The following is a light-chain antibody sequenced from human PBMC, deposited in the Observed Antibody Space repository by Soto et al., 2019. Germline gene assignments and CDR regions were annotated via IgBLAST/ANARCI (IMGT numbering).Light chain of an antibody. CDR3: SSYTRSSIRF. V-gene: IGLV2-14*01. CDR1: SSDVGGYIS. CDR2: DVN. J-gene: IGLJ1*01. Sequence: QSALTQPASVSGSPGQSITISCTGTSSDVGGYISVSWFQQHPGKAPKLIIYDVNNRPSGVSNRFSGSKSCNTASLTISGLQAEDEADYYCSSYTRSSIRFFGTGTKLTVL.